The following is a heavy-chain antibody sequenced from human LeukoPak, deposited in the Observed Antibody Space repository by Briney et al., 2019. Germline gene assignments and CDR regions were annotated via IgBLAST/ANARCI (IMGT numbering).Heavy chain of an antibody. CDR1: GFTLSSYW. Sequence: GGSLRLSCAAAGFTLSSYWMHWVRHVPGKGLVWVSRINPDGSTTTYADSVKGRFTISRDNAKNTLYLQMNSLRAEDTAVYYCARVRVGAYDVEYWGQGTLVTVSS. V-gene: IGHV3-74*01. CDR2: INPDGSTT. J-gene: IGHJ4*02. CDR3: ARVRVGAYDVEY. D-gene: IGHD3-10*01.